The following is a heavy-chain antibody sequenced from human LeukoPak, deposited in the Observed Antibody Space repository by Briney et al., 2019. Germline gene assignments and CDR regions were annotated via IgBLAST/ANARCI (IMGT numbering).Heavy chain of an antibody. Sequence: GGSLRLSCAASGFSVTDHYLTWVRQAPGKGLEWVSILYSHGPTYYADSVRGRFTISRDTSRNTVYLQMNSLRAEDTAVYYCARVMETSRALDYWGHGTLVTVSS. V-gene: IGHV3-66*01. J-gene: IGHJ4*01. CDR3: ARVMETSRALDY. CDR2: LYSHGPT. D-gene: IGHD2-8*01. CDR1: GFSVTDHY.